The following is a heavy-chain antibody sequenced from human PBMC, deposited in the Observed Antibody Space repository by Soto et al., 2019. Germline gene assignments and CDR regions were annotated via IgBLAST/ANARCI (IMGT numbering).Heavy chain of an antibody. D-gene: IGHD2-15*01. J-gene: IGHJ4*02. Sequence: PGGSLRLSCAASGFTFSSYDMHWVRQAPGGGLEWVSTISTTSFFTYYTDSVKGRFTISRDNAKNSLYLQMNSLRAEDTAVYYCARGDCSGGTCYLGYFDYWGQGTLLTVSS. CDR2: ISTTSFFT. CDR3: ARGDCSGGTCYLGYFDY. CDR1: GFTFSSYD. V-gene: IGHV3-21*01.